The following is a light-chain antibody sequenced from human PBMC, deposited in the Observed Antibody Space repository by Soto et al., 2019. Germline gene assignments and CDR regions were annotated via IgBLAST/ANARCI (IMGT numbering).Light chain of an antibody. V-gene: IGKV3-15*01. CDR3: QQYNDWPGR. J-gene: IGKJ1*01. Sequence: EIVMTQSPATLSVSPGERATLSCRASQSVSSNLAWYQQKPGQAPRLLIYGASTRATGIPARFSGSGSGTEFTLNISSVQYVDFPVYYCQQYNDWPGRFGQGTKVETK. CDR2: GAS. CDR1: QSVSSN.